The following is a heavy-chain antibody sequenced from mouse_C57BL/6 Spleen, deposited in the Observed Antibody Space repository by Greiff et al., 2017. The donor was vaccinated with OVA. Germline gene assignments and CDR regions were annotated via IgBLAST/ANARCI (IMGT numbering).Heavy chain of an antibody. J-gene: IGHJ3*01. CDR1: GYTFTSYW. CDR3: ARESNYDGFAY. V-gene: IGHV1-64*01. CDR2: IHPNSGST. Sequence: QVQLQQPGAELVKPGASVKLSCKASGYTFTSYWMHWVKQRPGQGLEWIGMIHPNSGSTNYNEKFKSKATLTVDKSSSTAYMKLSSLTSEDSAVYYCARESNYDGFAYWGQGTLVTVSA. D-gene: IGHD2-5*01.